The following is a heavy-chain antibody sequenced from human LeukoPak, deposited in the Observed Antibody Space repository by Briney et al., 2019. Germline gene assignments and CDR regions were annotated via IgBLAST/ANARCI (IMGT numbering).Heavy chain of an antibody. CDR1: GYTFTRDW. CDR3: ARHPAGAVDY. CDR2: IYPGDSHS. D-gene: IGHD1-26*01. J-gene: IGHJ4*02. Sequence: GESLKISCKGSGYTFTRDWIAWVRQMPGKGLELMGIIYPGDSHSIYSPSFQGQVTISADKSISTAYLQWSSLKASDTAMYYCARHPAGAVDYWGQGTLVTVSS. V-gene: IGHV5-51*01.